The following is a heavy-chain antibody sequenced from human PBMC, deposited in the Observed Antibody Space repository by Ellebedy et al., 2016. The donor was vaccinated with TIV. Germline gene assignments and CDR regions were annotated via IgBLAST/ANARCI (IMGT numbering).Heavy chain of an antibody. D-gene: IGHD7-27*01. CDR2: IYYSGST. V-gene: IGHV4-59*08. Sequence: MPSETLSLTCTVSGGSISSYYWSWIRQPPGKGLEWIGYIYYSGSTNYNPSLKSRVTISVDTSKNQFSLKLSSVTAADTAVYYRARVTGHFDYWGQGTLVTVSS. CDR1: GGSISSYY. J-gene: IGHJ4*02. CDR3: ARVTGHFDY.